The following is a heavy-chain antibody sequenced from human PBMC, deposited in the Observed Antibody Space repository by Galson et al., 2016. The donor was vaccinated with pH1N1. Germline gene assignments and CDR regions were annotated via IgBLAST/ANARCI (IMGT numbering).Heavy chain of an antibody. CDR3: ARDLGYAYGFYYYYYMDV. CDR1: GFSLSSYS. Sequence: SLRLSCAASGFSLSSYSMNWVRQAPGKGLEWVSYISRSVTNIYYAGSVKGRFTISRDTAKNSLYLQMDSLRLDETAVYFCARDLGYAYGFYYYYYMDVWGKGTTVTVSS. CDR2: ISRSVTNI. J-gene: IGHJ6*03. D-gene: IGHD5-18*01. V-gene: IGHV3-48*04.